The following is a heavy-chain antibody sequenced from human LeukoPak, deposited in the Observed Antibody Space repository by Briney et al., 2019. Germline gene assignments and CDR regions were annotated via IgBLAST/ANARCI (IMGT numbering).Heavy chain of an antibody. V-gene: IGHV3-23*01. J-gene: IGHJ6*02. CDR1: GFIFSSYA. CDR2: ISGSGRST. Sequence: PGGSLRLSCAGSGFIFSSYAINWVRQAPGKGLEGVSGISGSGRSTHYADSVKGRFTISRENAKNSLYLQMNSLRAGDTAVYYCARGASGYSYGFRVYYYYGMDVWGQGTTVTVSS. D-gene: IGHD5-18*01. CDR3: ARGASGYSYGFRVYYYYGMDV.